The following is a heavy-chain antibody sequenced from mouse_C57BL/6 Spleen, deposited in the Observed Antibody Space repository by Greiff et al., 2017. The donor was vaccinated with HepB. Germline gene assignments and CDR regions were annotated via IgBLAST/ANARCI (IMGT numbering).Heavy chain of an antibody. CDR1: GYSFTDYN. Sequence: VQLKQPGPELVKPGASVKISCKASGYSFTDYNMNWVKQSNGKSLEWIGVINPNYGTTSYNQKFKGKATLTVDQSSSTAYMELRSLTSEDSAVYYCTRSDDGYYRYWFAYWGQGTLVTVSA. CDR3: TRSDDGYYRYWFAY. V-gene: IGHV1-39*01. D-gene: IGHD2-3*01. CDR2: INPNYGTT. J-gene: IGHJ3*01.